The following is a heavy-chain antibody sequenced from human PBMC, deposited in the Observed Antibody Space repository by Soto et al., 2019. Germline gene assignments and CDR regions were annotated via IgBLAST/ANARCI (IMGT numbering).Heavy chain of an antibody. J-gene: IGHJ4*02. CDR1: GFTFSSYT. V-gene: IGHV3-23*01. CDR3: AKGAMTSFGVVGVLGRPLDY. Sequence: EVQLLESGGGLVQPGGSLRLSCAASGFTFSSYTMSWVRQAPGKGLEWVSTISGSGDSTYYADSVKGRFTISRDNSKNRLFLQMNSLRAEDTAVYYCAKGAMTSFGVVGVLGRPLDYWGQGTLVTVSA. CDR2: ISGSGDST. D-gene: IGHD3-3*01.